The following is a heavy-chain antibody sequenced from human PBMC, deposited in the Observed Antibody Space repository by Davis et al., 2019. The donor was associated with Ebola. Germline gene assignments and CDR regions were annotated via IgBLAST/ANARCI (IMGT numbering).Heavy chain of an antibody. CDR2: INHSGST. CDR1: GGSFSGYY. J-gene: IGHJ4*02. D-gene: IGHD5-12*01. CDR3: ARGQVATCD. V-gene: IGHV4-34*09. Sequence: PSETLSLTCAVYGGSFSGYYWSWIRQPPGKGLEWIGEINHSGSTNYNPSLKSRVTISVDTSKNQFSLKLSSVTAADTAVYYCARGQVATCDWGQGTLVTVSS.